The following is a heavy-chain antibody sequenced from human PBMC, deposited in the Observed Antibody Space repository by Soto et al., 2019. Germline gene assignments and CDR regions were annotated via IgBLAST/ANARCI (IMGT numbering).Heavy chain of an antibody. CDR3: ARELPQRQGRNMDV. D-gene: IGHD1-1*01. J-gene: IGHJ6*02. CDR2: INHRGSL. CDR1: GGSMTSGDQY. V-gene: IGHV4-31*03. Sequence: TLSLTCTVTGGSMTSGDQYWTWIRHRPGEGLEWFGYINHRGSLYYNPSPKSRVSISVDTSKNQFSLNLSSVTAADTAVYYCARELPQRQGRNMDVWGQGTTVTVSS.